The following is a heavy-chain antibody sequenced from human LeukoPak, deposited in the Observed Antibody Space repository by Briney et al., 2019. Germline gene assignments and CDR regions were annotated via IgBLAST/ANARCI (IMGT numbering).Heavy chain of an antibody. CDR2: IHYNGST. J-gene: IGHJ6*02. CDR1: GGSFSGYY. V-gene: IGHV4-34*01. CDR3: ARDRKAAAGTGDYYYGMDV. Sequence: SETLSLTCAVYGGSFSGYYWSWIRQPPGKGLEWIGSIHYNGSTFYNPSLKSRVTISIDTSKNHFSLRLSSVTAADTAVYYCARDRKAAAGTGDYYYGMDVWGQGTTVTVSS. D-gene: IGHD6-13*01.